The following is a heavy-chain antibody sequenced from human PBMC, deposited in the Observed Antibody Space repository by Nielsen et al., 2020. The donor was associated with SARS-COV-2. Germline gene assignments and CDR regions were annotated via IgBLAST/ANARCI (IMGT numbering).Heavy chain of an antibody. V-gene: IGHV3-74*01. J-gene: IGHJ4*02. D-gene: IGHD3-16*01. CDR1: AFTFSTYW. Sequence: GGSLRLSCAASAFTFSTYWMHWVRQAPGKGLVWVSRINSDGSSTSYADSVKGRFTISRDNAKNTLYLQMNSLRGEDTAVYYCARDNSWGNYFDYWGQGTLVTVSS. CDR3: ARDNSWGNYFDY. CDR2: INSDGSST.